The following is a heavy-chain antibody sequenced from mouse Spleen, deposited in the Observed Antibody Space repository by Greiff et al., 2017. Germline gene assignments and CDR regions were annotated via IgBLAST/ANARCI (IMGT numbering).Heavy chain of an antibody. CDR1: GYSFTGYF. CDR3: ARDGGYSPYAMDY. CDR2: INPYNGDT. J-gene: IGHJ4*01. D-gene: IGHD2-3*01. V-gene: IGHV1-20*01. Sequence: EVRLVESGPELVKPGDSVKISCKASGYSFTGYFMNWVMQSHGKSLEWIGRINPYNGDTFYNQKFKGKATLTVDKSSSTAHMELRSLTSEDSAVYYCARDGGYSPYAMDYWGQGTSVTVSS.